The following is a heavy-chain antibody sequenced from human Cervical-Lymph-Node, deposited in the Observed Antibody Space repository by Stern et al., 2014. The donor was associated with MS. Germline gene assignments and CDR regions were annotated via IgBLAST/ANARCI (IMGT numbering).Heavy chain of an antibody. J-gene: IGHJ3*02. Sequence: EVQLVQSGAEVKKPGESVKISCEGSGYTFTSHWIAWVRQVPGKGLEWMGIIYHGDFDTRSSPCFQGRVTISADRSISPDYLQWRSLRASDTAMYYCARRGTTGTIDGFDIWGQGSMVTVSS. D-gene: IGHD1-1*01. V-gene: IGHV5-51*01. CDR2: IYHGDFDT. CDR1: GYTFTSHW. CDR3: ARRGTTGTIDGFDI.